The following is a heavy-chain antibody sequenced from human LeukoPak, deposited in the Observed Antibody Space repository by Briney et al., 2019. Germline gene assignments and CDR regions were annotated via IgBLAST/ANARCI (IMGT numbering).Heavy chain of an antibody. CDR3: ARMGYCTRATCGGAFDF. Sequence: ASVKVSCKASGYTFTSYAMNWVRQAPGQGLEWMGWINTNTENPAYAQGFTGWFVFSVDISVSTAYLQINSLKAEDTAVYYCARMGYCTRATCGGAFDFWGQGTLVTVSS. J-gene: IGHJ4*02. V-gene: IGHV7-4-1*02. D-gene: IGHD2-8*01. CDR2: INTNTENP. CDR1: GYTFTSYA.